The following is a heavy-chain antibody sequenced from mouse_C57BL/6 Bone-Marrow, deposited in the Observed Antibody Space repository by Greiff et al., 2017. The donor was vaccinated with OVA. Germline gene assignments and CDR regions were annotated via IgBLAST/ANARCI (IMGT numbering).Heavy chain of an antibody. CDR1: GYTFTSYW. V-gene: IGHV1-64*01. D-gene: IGHD1-1*01. Sequence: QVQLQQPGAELVKPGASVKLSCKASGYTFTSYWMHWVKQRPGQGLEWIGMIHPNSGSTNYNEKFKSKATLTVDKSSSTAYMQLSSLTSEDSAVYYCARRGTTVVANSFDYWGQGTTLTVSS. CDR3: ARRGTTVVANSFDY. CDR2: IHPNSGST. J-gene: IGHJ2*01.